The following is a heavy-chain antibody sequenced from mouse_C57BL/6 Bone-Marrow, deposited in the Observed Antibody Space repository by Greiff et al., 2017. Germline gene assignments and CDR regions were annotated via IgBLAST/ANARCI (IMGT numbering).Heavy chain of an antibody. V-gene: IGHV1-72*01. J-gene: IGHJ4*01. D-gene: IGHD1-1*01. CDR3: ATITTVVATKGYAMDY. CDR1: GYTFTSYW. Sequence: VQLQQSGAELVKPGASVKLSCKASGYTFTSYWMHWVKQRPGRGLEWIGRIDPNSGGTKYNEKFKSKATLTVDKPSSTAYMQLSSLTSEDSAVYYCATITTVVATKGYAMDYWGQGTSVTVSS. CDR2: IDPNSGGT.